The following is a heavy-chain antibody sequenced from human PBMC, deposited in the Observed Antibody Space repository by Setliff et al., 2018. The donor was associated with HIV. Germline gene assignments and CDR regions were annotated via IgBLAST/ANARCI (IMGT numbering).Heavy chain of an antibody. V-gene: IGHV5-51*01. CDR3: TRHPLRPGIAHHYYHIDV. D-gene: IGHD5-12*01. Sequence: GESLKISCKGSGYFFPGSWIGWVRQMPGKGLEWVSIIYPGDSDTGYSPSFEGQVTISADKSTSTAYLQWSSLKASDTAIYYCTRHPLRPGIAHHYYHIDVWGTGTTVTVSS. CDR2: IYPGDSDT. J-gene: IGHJ6*03. CDR1: GYFFPGSW.